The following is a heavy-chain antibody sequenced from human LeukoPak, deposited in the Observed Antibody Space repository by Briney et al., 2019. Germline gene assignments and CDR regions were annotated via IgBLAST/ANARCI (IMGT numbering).Heavy chain of an antibody. CDR1: GYAFTGYY. CDR3: AREKYDGKSWDS. CDR2: INPNSGGT. D-gene: IGHD4-23*01. Sequence: GPSVKVSCKASGYAFTGYYIHWVRQAPGQGLEWMGRINPNSGGTNYAQNFQGRVIMTRDTSISTAYMELTRLRSDDTAVYYCAREKYDGKSWDSWGQGTLVTVSS. J-gene: IGHJ4*02. V-gene: IGHV1-2*06.